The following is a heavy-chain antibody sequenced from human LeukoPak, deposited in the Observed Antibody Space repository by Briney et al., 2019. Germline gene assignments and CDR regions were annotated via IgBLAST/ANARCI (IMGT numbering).Heavy chain of an antibody. D-gene: IGHD4-23*01. Sequence: GGSLRLSCAASGFTVSSNYMSRVRQAPGKGLEWVSVIYSGGSTYYADSVKGRFTISRDNSKNTLYLQMNSLRAEDTAVYYCASNYGGNSISRTFDYWGQGTLVTVSS. CDR3: ASNYGGNSISRTFDY. V-gene: IGHV3-66*01. J-gene: IGHJ4*02. CDR1: GFTVSSNY. CDR2: IYSGGST.